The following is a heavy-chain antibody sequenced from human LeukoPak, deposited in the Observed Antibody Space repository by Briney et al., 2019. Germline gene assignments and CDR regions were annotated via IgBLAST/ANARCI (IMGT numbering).Heavy chain of an antibody. V-gene: IGHV3-23*01. CDR3: RGVAVAGTLLRDFDY. J-gene: IGHJ4*02. CDR2: ISGSGGST. D-gene: IGHD6-19*01. CDR1: GFTFSSYA. Sequence: HPGGSLRLSCAASGFTFSSYAMSWVRQAPGKGLEWVSAISGSGGSTYYADSVKGRFTISRDNSKNTLYLQMNSLRAEDTAVYYCRGVAVAGTLLRDFDYWGQGTLVTVSS.